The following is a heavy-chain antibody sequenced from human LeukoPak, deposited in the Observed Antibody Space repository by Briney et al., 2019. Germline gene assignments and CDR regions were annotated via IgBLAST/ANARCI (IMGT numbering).Heavy chain of an antibody. CDR2: ISGSGGST. J-gene: IGHJ4*02. V-gene: IGHV3-23*01. Sequence: GGSLRLSCAASGFTFSSYAMSWVRQAPGKGLEWVSAISGSGGSTYYADSVKGRFTISRDNSKNTLYLQMNSLRAEDTAVYYCARDPNLYDSSGCSDYWGQGTLVTVSS. D-gene: IGHD3-22*01. CDR3: ARDPNLYDSSGCSDY. CDR1: GFTFSSYA.